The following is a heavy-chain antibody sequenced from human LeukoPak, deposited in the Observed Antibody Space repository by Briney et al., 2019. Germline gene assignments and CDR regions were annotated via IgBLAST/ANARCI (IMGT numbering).Heavy chain of an antibody. Sequence: ASVKVSFKASGYTFTSYYMHWVRQAPGQGLEWMGIINPSGGSTSYAQKFQGRVTMTRDMSTSTVYMELRSLESEDRVVYYCARIDCSSTSCYTNWFDPWGQGTLVTVSS. J-gene: IGHJ5*02. CDR2: INPSGGST. CDR1: GYTFTSYY. CDR3: ARIDCSSTSCYTNWFDP. V-gene: IGHV1-46*01. D-gene: IGHD2-2*02.